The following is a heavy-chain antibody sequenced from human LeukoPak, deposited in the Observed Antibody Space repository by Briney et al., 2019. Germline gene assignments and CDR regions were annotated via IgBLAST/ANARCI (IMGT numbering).Heavy chain of an antibody. CDR1: GFTFSSYA. Sequence: GASLRLSCAASGFTFSSYAMSWVRQAPGKGLEWVSVIYSGGSTYYADSVKGRFTISRDNSKNTLYLQMNSLRAEDTAVYYCARGGHFDYWGQGTLVTVSS. V-gene: IGHV3-53*01. CDR3: ARGGHFDY. CDR2: IYSGGST. J-gene: IGHJ4*02.